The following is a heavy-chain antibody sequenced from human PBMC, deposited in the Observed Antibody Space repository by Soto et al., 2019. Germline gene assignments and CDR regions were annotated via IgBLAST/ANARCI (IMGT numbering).Heavy chain of an antibody. CDR3: AKSDTVTSFYYYGMDV. J-gene: IGHJ6*02. Sequence: GSLRLSCAASGFTFSSYGMHWVRQAPGKGLEWVAVISYDGSNKYYADSVKGRFTISRDNSKNTLYLQMNSLRAEDTAVYYCAKSDTVTSFYYYGMDVWGQGTTVTVSS. CDR1: GFTFSSYG. CDR2: ISYDGSNK. V-gene: IGHV3-30*18. D-gene: IGHD4-4*01.